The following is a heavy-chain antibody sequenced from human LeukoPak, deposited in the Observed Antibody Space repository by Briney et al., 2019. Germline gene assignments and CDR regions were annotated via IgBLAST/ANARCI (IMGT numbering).Heavy chain of an antibody. Sequence: ETLSLTCTVSGGSITSSSYYWGWIRQPPGKGLEWVAGLFGNGGGISYADSVKGRFTISRDNSWNTVYLQMTGLRDDDTATYYCVKDLISGDGYWDIDQWGQGTLVTVSS. CDR2: LFGNGGGI. CDR1: GGSITSSSYY. CDR3: VKDLISGDGYWDIDQ. V-gene: IGHV3-23*01. D-gene: IGHD5-18*01. J-gene: IGHJ4*02.